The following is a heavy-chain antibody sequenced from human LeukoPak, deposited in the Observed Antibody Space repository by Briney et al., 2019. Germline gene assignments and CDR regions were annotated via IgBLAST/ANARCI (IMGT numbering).Heavy chain of an antibody. CDR2: IYYSGST. J-gene: IGHJ3*02. Sequence: PSETLSLTCTVSGGSISSYYWSWIRQPPGKGLEWIGYIYYSGSTNYNPSLKSRVTISVDTSKNQFSLKLSSVTAADTAVYYCARPAERGAFDIWGQGTMVTVSS. CDR1: GGSISSYY. V-gene: IGHV4-59*08. CDR3: ARPAERGAFDI. D-gene: IGHD1-1*01.